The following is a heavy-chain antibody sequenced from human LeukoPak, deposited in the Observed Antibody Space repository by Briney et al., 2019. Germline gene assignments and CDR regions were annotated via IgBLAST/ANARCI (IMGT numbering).Heavy chain of an antibody. V-gene: IGHV3-21*01. CDR3: ARDWVVAANYYYYGMDV. Sequence: GGSLRLSCAASGFTFSSYSMNWVRQAPGKGLEWVSSISSSSSYIYYADSVKGRFTISRDNAKNSLYLQMNSLRAEDTVVYYCARDWVVAANYYYYGMDVWGQGTTVTVSS. CDR1: GFTFSSYS. J-gene: IGHJ6*02. CDR2: ISSSSSYI. D-gene: IGHD2-15*01.